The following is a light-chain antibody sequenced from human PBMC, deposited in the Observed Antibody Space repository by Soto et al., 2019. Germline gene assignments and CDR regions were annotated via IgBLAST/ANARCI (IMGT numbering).Light chain of an antibody. CDR3: ATWDRSLSVGV. Sequence: QSVLTQPPSVSAAPGQKVTISCSESSSNIGNNYVFWYQQLPGTAPKLLIYDNDKRSSGIPDRFSGSKSGTSATLGITGLQTGDEADYYCATWDRSLSVGVFGGGTKFTVL. J-gene: IGLJ2*01. V-gene: IGLV1-51*01. CDR2: DND. CDR1: SSNIGNNY.